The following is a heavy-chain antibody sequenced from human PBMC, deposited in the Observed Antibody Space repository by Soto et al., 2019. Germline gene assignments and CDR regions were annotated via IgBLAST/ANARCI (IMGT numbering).Heavy chain of an antibody. CDR1: GFSLSTSGVG. J-gene: IGHJ5*02. D-gene: IGHD3-22*01. CDR3: AHSDRYYYDSSGYYTPFGFDP. Sequence: GSGSTLVNPTQTLTLTCTFSGFSLSTSGVGVGWIRQPPGKALEWLALIYWDDDKRYSPSLKSRLTITKDTSKNQVVLTMTNMDPVDTATYYCAHSDRYYYDSSGYYTPFGFDPWGQGTLVTVSS. CDR2: IYWDDDK. V-gene: IGHV2-5*02.